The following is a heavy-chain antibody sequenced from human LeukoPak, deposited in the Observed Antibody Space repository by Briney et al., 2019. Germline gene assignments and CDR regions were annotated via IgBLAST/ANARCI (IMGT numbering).Heavy chain of an antibody. CDR3: ARDSPYSGSPHSDAFDI. J-gene: IGHJ3*02. Sequence: SVKVSCKASGGTFSSYAISWVRQAPGQGLEWMGRIIPILGIANYAQKFQGRVTITADKSTSTAYMELSSLRSEDTAVYYCARDSPYSGSPHSDAFDIWGQGTMVTVSS. V-gene: IGHV1-69*04. CDR1: GGTFSSYA. D-gene: IGHD1-26*01. CDR2: IIPILGIA.